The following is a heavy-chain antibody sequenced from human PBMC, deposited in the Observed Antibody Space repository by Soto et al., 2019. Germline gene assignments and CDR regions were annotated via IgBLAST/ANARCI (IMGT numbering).Heavy chain of an antibody. Sequence: GESLSLSCAASGFTFSNYGMHWVRQAPGKGLEWVAFISDDGSNKYYADSMKGRFTMSRDNSKSTLYLQMNSLRVEDTAVYYCTKRRNVLRFLEWSSGMEVWGQGTTVTVSS. J-gene: IGHJ6*02. CDR3: TKRRNVLRFLEWSSGMEV. D-gene: IGHD3-3*01. CDR1: GFTFSNYG. V-gene: IGHV3-30*18. CDR2: ISDDGSNK.